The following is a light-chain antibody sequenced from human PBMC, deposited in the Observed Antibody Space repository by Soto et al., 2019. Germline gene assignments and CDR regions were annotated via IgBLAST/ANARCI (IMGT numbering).Light chain of an antibody. V-gene: IGLV2-8*01. J-gene: IGLJ1*01. CDR3: KSYAGSKTYV. CDR2: EVV. CDR1: KNDIGVYDF. Sequence: QSLLAQPPSTSVSPGQSVTISCTGTKNDIGVYDFVSWYQHHPGKAPRLIIYEVVQRPSGVPDRFSGSKSGNTASLTVSGLKAADEADYFCKSYAGSKTYVFGSGTKV.